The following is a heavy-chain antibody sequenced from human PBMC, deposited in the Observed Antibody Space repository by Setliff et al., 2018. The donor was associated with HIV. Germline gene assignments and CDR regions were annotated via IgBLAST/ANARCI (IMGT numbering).Heavy chain of an antibody. D-gene: IGHD2-15*01. J-gene: IGHJ4*02. Sequence: PGGSLRLSCAASGFTFNNYGMHWVRQAPGKGLEWVAFIRYDAATKYYADSVEGRFTISRDNSKNTLYLQMSSLRAEDTAMYYCAKMVGGSRSSGSCYFDYWGQGTLVTVSS. CDR2: IRYDAATK. CDR1: GFTFNNYG. CDR3: AKMVGGSRSSGSCYFDY. V-gene: IGHV3-30*02.